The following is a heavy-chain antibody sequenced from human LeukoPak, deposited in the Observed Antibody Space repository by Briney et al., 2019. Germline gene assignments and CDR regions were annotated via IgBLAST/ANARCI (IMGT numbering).Heavy chain of an antibody. D-gene: IGHD3-3*01. CDR1: GDSISSHY. V-gene: IGHV4-59*08. CDR2: VYYCGST. Sequence: TSETLSLTCTVSGDSISSHYWSWIRQPPGKGLEWIGYVYYCGSTYYNPSLKSRVTISVDTSKNQFSLKLSSVTAADTAVYYCARVLRFLEWLFPTYNWFDPWGQGTLVTVSS. J-gene: IGHJ5*02. CDR3: ARVLRFLEWLFPTYNWFDP.